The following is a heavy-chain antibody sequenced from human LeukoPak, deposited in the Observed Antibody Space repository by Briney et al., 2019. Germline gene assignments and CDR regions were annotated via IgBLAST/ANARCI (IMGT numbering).Heavy chain of an antibody. J-gene: IGHJ4*02. CDR2: ISGSGGST. V-gene: IGHV3-23*01. CDR3: AKHNADDYYGSSGYYLVPYYFDY. CDR1: GFTFSSYA. Sequence: GGSLRLSCAASGFTFSSYAMSWVRQAPGKGLEWVSAISGSGGSTYYADSVKGRFTISRDNSKNTLYLQMNSLRAEDTAVYYCAKHNADDYYGSSGYYLVPYYFDYWGQGTLVTVSS. D-gene: IGHD3-22*01.